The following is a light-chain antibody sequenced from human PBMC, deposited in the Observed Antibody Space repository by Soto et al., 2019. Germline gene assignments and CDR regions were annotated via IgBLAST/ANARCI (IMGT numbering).Light chain of an antibody. J-gene: IGLJ1*01. Sequence: QSALTQPASVSGSPGQSITISCTGTSSDVGGYNSVSWYQQHPGKAPKLILYDVTDRPSGVSYRFSGSKSGNTASLTISGLQAADEADYFCSSFTSSMTNVFGSGTKLT. CDR1: SSDVGGYNS. CDR2: DVT. V-gene: IGLV2-14*01. CDR3: SSFTSSMTNV.